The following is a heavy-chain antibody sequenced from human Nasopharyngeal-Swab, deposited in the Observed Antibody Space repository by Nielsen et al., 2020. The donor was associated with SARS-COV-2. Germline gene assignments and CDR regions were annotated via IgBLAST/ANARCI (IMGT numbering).Heavy chain of an antibody. V-gene: IGHV1-69*13. Sequence: SSVKVSCKASGGTFSSYAISWVRQAHGQGLEWMGGIISIFGTANYAQKFQGRVTITADESTSTAYMELSSLRSEDTAVYYCARGIAARSWFDPRGQGTLVTVSS. D-gene: IGHD6-6*01. CDR1: GGTFSSYA. CDR3: ARGIAARSWFDP. J-gene: IGHJ5*02. CDR2: IISIFGTA.